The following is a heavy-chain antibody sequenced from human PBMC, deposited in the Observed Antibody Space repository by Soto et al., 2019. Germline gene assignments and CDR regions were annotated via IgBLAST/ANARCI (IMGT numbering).Heavy chain of an antibody. CDR2: ISSSSYI. Sequence: GGSLRLSCAASGFTFSSYSMNWVRQAPGKGLEWVSSISSSSYIYYADSVKGRFTISRDNAKNSLYLQMNSLRAEDTAVYYCARGYCTNGVCYKDAFDIWGQGTMVTVSS. D-gene: IGHD2-8*01. CDR3: ARGYCTNGVCYKDAFDI. V-gene: IGHV3-21*01. CDR1: GFTFSSYS. J-gene: IGHJ3*02.